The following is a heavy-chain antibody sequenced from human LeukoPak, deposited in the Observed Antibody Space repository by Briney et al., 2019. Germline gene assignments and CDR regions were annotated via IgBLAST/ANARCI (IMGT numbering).Heavy chain of an antibody. V-gene: IGHV4-59*01. CDR1: GGSISSYY. D-gene: IGHD3-9*01. Sequence: PSETLSLTCTVSGGSISSYYWRWIRQPPGKGLEWIGYIYYSGSTNYNPSLKSRVTISVDTSKNQFSLKLSSVTAADTAVYYCARVYDILTGYYDYWGQGTLVTVSS. CDR2: IYYSGST. J-gene: IGHJ4*02. CDR3: ARVYDILTGYYDY.